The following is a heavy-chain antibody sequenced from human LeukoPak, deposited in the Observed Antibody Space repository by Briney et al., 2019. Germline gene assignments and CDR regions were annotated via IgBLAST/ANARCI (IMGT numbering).Heavy chain of an antibody. D-gene: IGHD1-1*01. CDR1: GFVFSDYF. Sequence: PGGSLRLSCAASGFVFSDYFMTWIRQAPGKGLEWVSYISSSGNTIYYADSVKGRFTISRDNAKNSLYLQMNSLRAEDTAVYYCAREGLERYYYDYMDVWGKGTTVTVSS. CDR3: AREGLERYYYDYMDV. J-gene: IGHJ6*03. CDR2: ISSSGNTI. V-gene: IGHV3-11*01.